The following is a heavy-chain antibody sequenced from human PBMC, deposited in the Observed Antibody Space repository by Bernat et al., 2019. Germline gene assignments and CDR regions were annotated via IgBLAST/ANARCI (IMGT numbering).Heavy chain of an antibody. CDR1: GYTFTSYY. J-gene: IGHJ5*02. CDR3: ARDLEDYSNYDQSGWFDP. D-gene: IGHD4-11*01. CDR2: INPSGGST. V-gene: IGHV1-46*01. Sequence: QVQLVQSGAEVKKPGASVKVSCKASGYTFTSYYMHWVRQAPGQGLEWMGIINPSGGSTSYAQKFQGRVTMTRDTSTSTVYMELSSLRSEDTAVYYCARDLEDYSNYDQSGWFDPWGQGTLVTVSA.